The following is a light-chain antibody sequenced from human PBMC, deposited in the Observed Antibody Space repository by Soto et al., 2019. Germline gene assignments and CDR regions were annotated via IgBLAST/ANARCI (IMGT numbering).Light chain of an antibody. CDR3: QSYDDSLSGSGV. CDR2: SFN. J-gene: IGLJ1*01. CDR1: RSNIGAGYD. V-gene: IGLV1-40*01. Sequence: QSVLXQPPSVSGAPGQTVTISCTGSRSNIGAGYDIHWYQFLPGTAPKLLLYSFNKRPSGIPDRFSGSKSGTSASLAITGLQPEDEADYYCQSYDDSLSGSGVFGTGTKVTVL.